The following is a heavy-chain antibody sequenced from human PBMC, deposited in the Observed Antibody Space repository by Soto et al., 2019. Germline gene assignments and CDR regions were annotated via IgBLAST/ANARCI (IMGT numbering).Heavy chain of an antibody. CDR3: ARDRVARNGGYWYYSMDV. J-gene: IGHJ6*02. V-gene: IGHV4-59*01. CDR2: IYYSGST. Sequence: SETLSLTCTVSGGSISSYYWSWIRQPPGKGLEWIGYIYYSGSTNYNPSLKSRVTISVDTSKNQFSLKLSSVTAADTAVYYCARDRVARNGGYWYYSMDVWGQGTTVTVSS. D-gene: IGHD3-16*01. CDR1: GGSISSYY.